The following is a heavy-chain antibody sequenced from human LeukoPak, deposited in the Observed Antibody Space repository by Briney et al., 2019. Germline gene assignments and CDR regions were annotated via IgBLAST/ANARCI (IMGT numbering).Heavy chain of an antibody. CDR2: IYHSGST. J-gene: IGHJ3*01. CDR3: ARDGYELN. V-gene: IGHV4-38-2*02. D-gene: IGHD5-12*01. Sequence: PSETLSLTCTVSGYSISSGYYWGWIRQPPGKGLEWIGGIYHSGSTYYNPSLKSRVTISVDTSKNQFSLKLTSVTAADTAVYYCARDGYELNWGQGTMVTVSS. CDR1: GYSISSGYY.